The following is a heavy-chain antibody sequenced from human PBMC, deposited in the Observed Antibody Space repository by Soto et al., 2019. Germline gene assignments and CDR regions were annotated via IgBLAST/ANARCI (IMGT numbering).Heavy chain of an antibody. CDR2: IYHSGST. D-gene: IGHD6-19*01. CDR3: ARGPYSSGWDYYYYGMDV. J-gene: IGHJ6*02. CDR1: GGSISSSNW. V-gene: IGHV4-4*02. Sequence: SETLSLTCAVSGGSISSSNWWSWVRQPPGKGLEWIGEIYHSGSTNYNPSLKSRVTISVDKSKNQFSLKLSSVTAADTAVYYCARGPYSSGWDYYYYGMDVRGQGTTLTVSS.